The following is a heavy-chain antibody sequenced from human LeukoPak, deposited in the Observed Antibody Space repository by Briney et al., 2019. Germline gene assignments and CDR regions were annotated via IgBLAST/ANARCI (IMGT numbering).Heavy chain of an antibody. CDR2: IIPILGIA. CDR1: GGTFSSYA. V-gene: IGHV1-69*04. D-gene: IGHD1-26*01. J-gene: IGHJ4*02. Sequence: SVKVSCKASGGTFSSYAISWVRQAPGQGLEWMGRIIPILGIANYAQKFQGRVTITADKSTSTAYVELSSLRSEDTAVYYCARPYSGSYYFDYWGQGTLVTVSS. CDR3: ARPYSGSYYFDY.